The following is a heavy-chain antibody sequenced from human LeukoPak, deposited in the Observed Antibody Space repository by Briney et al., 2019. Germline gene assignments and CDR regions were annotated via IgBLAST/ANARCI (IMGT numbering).Heavy chain of an antibody. Sequence: ASVKVSCKASGYTFTGCYMHWVRQAPGQGLEWMGRINPNSGGTNYAQKFQGRVTMTRDTSISTAYMELSRLRSDDTAVYYCARVRGDYDSRRSLDYWGQGTLVTVSS. J-gene: IGHJ4*02. V-gene: IGHV1-2*06. CDR1: GYTFTGCY. CDR3: ARVRGDYDSRRSLDY. CDR2: INPNSGGT. D-gene: IGHD3-22*01.